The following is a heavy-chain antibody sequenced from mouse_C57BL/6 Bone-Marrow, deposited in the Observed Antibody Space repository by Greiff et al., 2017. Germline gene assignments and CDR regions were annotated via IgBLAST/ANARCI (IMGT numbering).Heavy chain of an antibody. D-gene: IGHD1-1*01. Sequence: QVQLQQPGAELVMPGASVKLSCKASGYTFPSYWMHWVKQRPGQGLEWIGEIDPSDSYTNYNQKFKGKSTLTVDKSSSTAYMQLSSLTSEDSAVYYCVVITTVVYYYARDCWGQGTSVTVSS. CDR1: GYTFPSYW. V-gene: IGHV1-69*01. CDR2: IDPSDSYT. CDR3: VVITTVVYYYARDC. J-gene: IGHJ4*01.